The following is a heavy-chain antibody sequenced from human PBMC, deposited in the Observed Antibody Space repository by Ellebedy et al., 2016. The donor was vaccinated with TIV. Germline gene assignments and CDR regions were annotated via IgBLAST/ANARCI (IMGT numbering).Heavy chain of an antibody. CDR2: VDWADDK. Sequence: SGPTLVKPTQTLTLTCTFSGFSLRPVGVCVNWIRQPQGKALEWLALVDWADDKYYRTSLKTRLTISKDTSKNQVVLTVTNMDPVDTATYYCAMGNYYYYCMDVWGQGTTVTVSS. CDR3: AMGNYYYYCMDV. CDR1: GFSLRPVGVC. V-gene: IGHV2-70*01. J-gene: IGHJ6*02. D-gene: IGHD6-13*01.